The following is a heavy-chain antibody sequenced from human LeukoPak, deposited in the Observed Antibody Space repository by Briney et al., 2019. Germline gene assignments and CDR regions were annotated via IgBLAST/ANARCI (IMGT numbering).Heavy chain of an antibody. D-gene: IGHD6-13*01. CDR3: ARGSHSSSWSGYYGMDV. CDR1: GFPFSDYS. CDR2: IGISSGNT. J-gene: IGHJ6*02. Sequence: GGSLRLSCTASGFPFSDYSMNWVRQAPGKGLEWISYIGISSGNTKYADSVKGRFTISADNARNSLYLQMNSLRVEDTAVYYCARGSHSSSWSGYYGMDVWGQGTTVTVSS. V-gene: IGHV3-48*04.